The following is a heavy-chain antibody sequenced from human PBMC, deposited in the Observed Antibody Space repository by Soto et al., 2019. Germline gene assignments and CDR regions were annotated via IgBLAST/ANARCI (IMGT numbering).Heavy chain of an antibody. CDR3: ARSTGLNTSLDY. Sequence: QVQLVESGGDVVQPGRSLRLSCVASGFSFSTYGMHWVRQAPGKGLEWVAVMWSDGSHIFYADSVKGRFTISRDNSISTLYLHMNSLRAEDTAVYYCARSTGLNTSLDYWGQGTLLTVSS. V-gene: IGHV3-33*01. CDR1: GFSFSTYG. D-gene: IGHD1-1*01. J-gene: IGHJ4*02. CDR2: MWSDGSHI.